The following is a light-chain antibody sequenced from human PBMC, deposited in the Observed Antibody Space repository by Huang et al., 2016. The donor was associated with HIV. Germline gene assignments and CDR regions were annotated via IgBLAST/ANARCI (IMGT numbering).Light chain of an antibody. J-gene: IGKJ3*01. Sequence: EIVMTQSPLSLPVTPGEPASISCRSSQSLLHSNGYNYLDWYLQKPRQSPQLLIYLGSNRASGVPDRFSGSGSGTDFTLKISRVEAEDVGIYYCMQALQTPVFGPGTRVDIK. CDR2: LGS. V-gene: IGKV2-28*01. CDR1: QSLLHSNGYNY. CDR3: MQALQTPV.